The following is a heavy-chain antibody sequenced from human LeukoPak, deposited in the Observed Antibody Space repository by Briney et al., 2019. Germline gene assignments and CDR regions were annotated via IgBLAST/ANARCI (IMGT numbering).Heavy chain of an antibody. Sequence: PWETLSLTCTVSGGSISSYYWSWIRQPPGKGLEWIGYIYYSGSTNYNPSLKSRVTISVDTSKNQFSLKLSSVTAADTAVYYCARRGPTLVDYWGQGTLVTVSS. V-gene: IGHV4-59*08. D-gene: IGHD3-10*01. CDR3: ARRGPTLVDY. J-gene: IGHJ4*02. CDR1: GGSISSYY. CDR2: IYYSGST.